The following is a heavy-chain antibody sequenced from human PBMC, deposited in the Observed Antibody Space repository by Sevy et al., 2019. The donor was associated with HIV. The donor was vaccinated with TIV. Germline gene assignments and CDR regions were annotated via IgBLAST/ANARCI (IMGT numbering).Heavy chain of an antibody. CDR1: GGSVSSGSYY. D-gene: IGHD6-13*01. Sequence: SETLSLTCTVSGGSVSSGSYYWSWIRQPPGKGLEWIGYIYYSGSTNYNPSLKSRVTISVDTSKNQFSLKLSSVTAADTAVYYCARSQGAAGHWGYYFDYWGQGTLVTVS. V-gene: IGHV4-61*01. CDR3: ARSQGAAGHWGYYFDY. J-gene: IGHJ4*02. CDR2: IYYSGST.